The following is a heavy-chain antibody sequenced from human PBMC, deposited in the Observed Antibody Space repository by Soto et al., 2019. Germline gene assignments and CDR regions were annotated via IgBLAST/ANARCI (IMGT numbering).Heavy chain of an antibody. CDR3: ASGVSSYYDFWSVYYGMDV. Sequence: ASVKVSCKASGYTFTSYGISWVRQAPGQGLEWMGWISAYNGNTNYAQKLQGRVTMTTDTSTSTAYMELRSLRSDDTAVYYCASGVSSYYDFWSVYYGMDVWGQGTTVTVSS. CDR2: ISAYNGNT. CDR1: GYTFTSYG. D-gene: IGHD3-3*01. V-gene: IGHV1-18*01. J-gene: IGHJ6*02.